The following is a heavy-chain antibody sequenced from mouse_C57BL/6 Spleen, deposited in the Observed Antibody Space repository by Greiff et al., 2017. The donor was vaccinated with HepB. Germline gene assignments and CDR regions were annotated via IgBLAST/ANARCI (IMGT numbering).Heavy chain of an antibody. CDR2: INPGSGGT. V-gene: IGHV1-54*01. Sequence: VQLQQSGAELVRPGTSVKVSCKASGYAFTNYLIEWVKQRPGQGLEWIGVINPGSGGTNYNEKFKGKATLTADKSSSTAYMQLSSLTSEDSAVYFCARPQYYGSSYGYYFDYWGQGTTLTVSS. CDR1: GYAFTNYL. D-gene: IGHD1-1*01. J-gene: IGHJ2*01. CDR3: ARPQYYGSSYGYYFDY.